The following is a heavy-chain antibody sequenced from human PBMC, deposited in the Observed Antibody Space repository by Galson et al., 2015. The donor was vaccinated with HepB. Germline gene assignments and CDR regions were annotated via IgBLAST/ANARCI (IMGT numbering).Heavy chain of an antibody. CDR3: AKGPDYGDYVYYYFYMDV. J-gene: IGHJ6*03. CDR1: GFTFNTYA. CDR2: ISGFGGST. Sequence: LRLPCAASGFTFNTYAMNWVRQAPGKGLEWVSVISGFGGSTYYADSVKGRFTISRDNSKNTLYLQMNSLRAEDTAVYYCAKGPDYGDYVYYYFYMDVWGKGTTVTVSS. V-gene: IGHV3-23*01. D-gene: IGHD4-17*01.